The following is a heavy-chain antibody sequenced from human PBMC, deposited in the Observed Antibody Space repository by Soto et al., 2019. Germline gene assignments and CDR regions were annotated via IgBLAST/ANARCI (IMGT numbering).Heavy chain of an antibody. CDR3: ARGRSSGWYMVDWFDP. D-gene: IGHD6-19*01. V-gene: IGHV3-48*01. CDR1: GFTFSSYS. Sequence: GGSLRLSCAASGFTFSSYSMNWVRQAPGKGLEWVSYISSSSSTIYYADSVKGRFTISRDNAKNSLYLQMNSLRAEDTAVYYCARGRSSGWYMVDWFDPWGQGTLVTVSS. J-gene: IGHJ5*02. CDR2: ISSSSSTI.